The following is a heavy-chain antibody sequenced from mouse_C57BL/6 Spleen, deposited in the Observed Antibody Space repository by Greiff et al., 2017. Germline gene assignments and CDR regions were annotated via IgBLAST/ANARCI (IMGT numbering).Heavy chain of an antibody. CDR2: INPNYGTT. D-gene: IGHD2-3*01. V-gene: IGHV1-39*01. CDR3: ALGVYDGYPYYFDY. Sequence: QLQESGPELVKPGASVKISCKASGYSFTDYNMNWVKQSHGQSLEWIGVINPNYGTTSYNQKFKGKATLTVDQSSSTAYMQLNSLTSEDSAVYYCALGVYDGYPYYFDYWGQGTTLTVSS. CDR1: GYSFTDYN. J-gene: IGHJ2*01.